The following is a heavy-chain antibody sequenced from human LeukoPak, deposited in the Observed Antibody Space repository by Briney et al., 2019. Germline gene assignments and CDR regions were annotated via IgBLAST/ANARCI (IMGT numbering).Heavy chain of an antibody. CDR2: INTDTGNP. J-gene: IGHJ6*03. D-gene: IGHD3-10*01. Sequence: GASVKVSCKASGYTFTSFAMNWVRQAPGQGLEWMGWINTDTGNPTYAQGFTGRFVFSLDTSVSTAYLQISSLKAEDTAVYYCARGPSLLWFGEFYYMDVWGKGTTVTVSS. CDR1: GYTFTSFA. V-gene: IGHV7-4-1*02. CDR3: ARGPSLLWFGEFYYMDV.